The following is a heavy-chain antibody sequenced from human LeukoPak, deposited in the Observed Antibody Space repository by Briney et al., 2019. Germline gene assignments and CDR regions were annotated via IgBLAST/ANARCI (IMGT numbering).Heavy chain of an antibody. CDR3: TREGLGTTFSAWFDP. V-gene: IGHV3-30*02. CDR1: GFTFSSYG. D-gene: IGHD1-7*01. CDR2: IRYDESNK. Sequence: GGSLRLSCAASGFTFSSYGMHWVRQAPGKGLEWVAFIRYDESNKYYAESVKGRFTIARDNSMNTLHLQMNSLRVEDTAVYYCTREGLGTTFSAWFDPWGQGTLVFVSS. J-gene: IGHJ5*02.